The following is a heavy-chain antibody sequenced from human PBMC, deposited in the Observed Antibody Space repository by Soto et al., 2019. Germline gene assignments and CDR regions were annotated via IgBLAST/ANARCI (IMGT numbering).Heavy chain of an antibody. CDR2: INAGNGNT. J-gene: IGHJ3*02. CDR1: GYTFTSYA. D-gene: IGHD1-7*01. CDR3: ARDWGRGTADAFDI. Sequence: GASVKVSCKASGYTFTSYAMHWVRQAPGQRLEWMGWINAGNGNTKYSQKFQGRVTITRDTSASTAYMELSSLRSEDTAVYYCARDWGRGTADAFDIWGQGTMVTVSS. V-gene: IGHV1-3*01.